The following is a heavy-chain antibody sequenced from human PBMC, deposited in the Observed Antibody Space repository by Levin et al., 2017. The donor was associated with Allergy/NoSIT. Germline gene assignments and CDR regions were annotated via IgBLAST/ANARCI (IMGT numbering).Heavy chain of an antibody. CDR2: VSGSGAST. CDR3: SKRDAFIPRYNWFDL. CDR1: GFTFSSFA. J-gene: IGHJ5*02. V-gene: IGHV3-23*01. Sequence: HGESLKISCAASGFTFSSFAMTWVRQAPGKGLEWVSSVSGSGASTFHTASVKGRFTISSDNSKNTLFLQMNSLRAAATAFYYCSKRDAFIPRYNWFDLWGQGTLVTVSS. D-gene: IGHD2-2*01.